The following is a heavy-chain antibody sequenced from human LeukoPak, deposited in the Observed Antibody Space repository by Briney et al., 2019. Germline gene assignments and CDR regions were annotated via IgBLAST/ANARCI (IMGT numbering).Heavy chain of an antibody. CDR3: ATSESQTRFDY. CDR1: GYSFTTHW. Sequence: GESLKISCKGSGYSFTTHWIGWVRQLPGKGLEWMGLIFPGDSETIYSPSLQGQVTISADKSINTAYLQWSSLRASDTAMYYCATSESQTRFDYWGQGTPVTVSS. V-gene: IGHV5-51*01. CDR2: IFPGDSET. J-gene: IGHJ4*02. D-gene: IGHD1/OR15-1a*01.